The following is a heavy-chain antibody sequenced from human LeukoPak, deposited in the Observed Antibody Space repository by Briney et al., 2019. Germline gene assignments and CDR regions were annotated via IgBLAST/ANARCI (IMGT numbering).Heavy chain of an antibody. CDR3: ARGIIYYYYMDV. Sequence: PGGSLRLSCAASGFTFSDYYMSWIRQAPGKGLEWVSYISSSGSTIHYADSVKGRFTISRDNAKNSLYLQTNSLRAEDTAVYYCARGIIYYYYMDVWGKGTTVTVSS. CDR2: ISSSGSTI. J-gene: IGHJ6*03. CDR1: GFTFSDYY. V-gene: IGHV3-11*01. D-gene: IGHD1-14*01.